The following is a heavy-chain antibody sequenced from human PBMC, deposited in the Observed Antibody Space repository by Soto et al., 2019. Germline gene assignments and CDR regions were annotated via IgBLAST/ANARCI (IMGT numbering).Heavy chain of an antibody. CDR2: IYYSGST. CDR3: ARDIAVAGTFSWFDP. CDR1: GGSFSGYY. V-gene: IGHV4-34*01. D-gene: IGHD6-19*01. Sequence: SETLSLTCAVYGGSFSGYYWSWIRQPPGKGLEWIGEIYYSGSTYYNPSLKSRVTISVDTSKNQFSLKLSSVTAADTAVYYCARDIAVAGTFSWFDPWGQGTLVTVSS. J-gene: IGHJ5*02.